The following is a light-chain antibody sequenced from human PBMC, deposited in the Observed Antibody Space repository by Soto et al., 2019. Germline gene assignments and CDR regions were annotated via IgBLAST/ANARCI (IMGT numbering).Light chain of an antibody. Sequence: QSVRTQPASVSGSPGQSITISCTGTSSDVGGYNYVSWYQQHPGKAPKLMIYDVSNRPSGVSNRFSGSKSGNTASLTISGLQAEDESDYYCSSYTSSSTPFYVLGTGTKVTVL. CDR2: DVS. CDR1: SSDVGGYNY. CDR3: SSYTSSSTPFYV. J-gene: IGLJ1*01. V-gene: IGLV2-14*01.